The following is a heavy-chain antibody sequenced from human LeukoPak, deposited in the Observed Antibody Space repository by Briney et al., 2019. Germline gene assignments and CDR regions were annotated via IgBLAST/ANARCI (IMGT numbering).Heavy chain of an antibody. CDR1: GFTFSSYG. D-gene: IGHD3-16*01. CDR2: IWYDGSNK. J-gene: IGHJ4*02. Sequence: GGSLRLSCAASGFTFSSYGMHWVRQAPGKGPEWLAVIWYDGSNKYYVDSVKGRFTISRDNSKNTLYLQMNSLRAEDTAVYYCARDRGALLGGYYFDYWGQGTLVTVSS. V-gene: IGHV3-33*01. CDR3: ARDRGALLGGYYFDY.